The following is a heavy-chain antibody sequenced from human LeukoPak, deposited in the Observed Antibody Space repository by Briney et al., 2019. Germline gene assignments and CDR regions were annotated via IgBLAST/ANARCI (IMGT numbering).Heavy chain of an antibody. CDR1: GYTFTSYG. V-gene: IGHV1-18*01. Sequence: ASVTVSCKASGYTFTSYGISWVRQAPGQGLEWMGWISAYNGNTNYAQKLQGRVTMTTDTSTSTAYMELRSLRSDDTAVYYCARGTSSSWYPGGEYYYYMDVWGKGTTVTVSS. CDR3: ARGTSSSWYPGGEYYYYMDV. CDR2: ISAYNGNT. J-gene: IGHJ6*03. D-gene: IGHD6-13*01.